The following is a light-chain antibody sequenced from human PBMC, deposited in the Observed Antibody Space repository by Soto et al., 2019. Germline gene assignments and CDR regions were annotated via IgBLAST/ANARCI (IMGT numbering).Light chain of an antibody. Sequence: EIVLTQSPATLSLSLGERATLSCRARQSVGNYLGWYQQRPGQAPRLLMSDVSRRATGIPARFSGSGSGTDFTLTISSLEPEVVAVYYCQHRVHGPTFGGGTKVEIK. CDR1: QSVGNY. V-gene: IGKV3-11*01. CDR2: DVS. CDR3: QHRVHGPT. J-gene: IGKJ4*01.